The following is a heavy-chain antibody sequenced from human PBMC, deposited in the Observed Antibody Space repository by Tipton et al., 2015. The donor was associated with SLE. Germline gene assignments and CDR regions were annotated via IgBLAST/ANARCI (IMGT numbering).Heavy chain of an antibody. Sequence: LSLTCTVSGGSISNYYWSWIRQPPGKGLEWIGYIYYSGTTNYNPSLKSRVTISVDTSKNQFSLKLSSVTAADTAVYYCARGSGWYSYWYFDLWGRGTLVTVSS. CDR2: IYYSGTT. J-gene: IGHJ2*01. V-gene: IGHV4-59*01. CDR3: ARGSGWYSYWYFDL. D-gene: IGHD6-19*01. CDR1: GGSISNYY.